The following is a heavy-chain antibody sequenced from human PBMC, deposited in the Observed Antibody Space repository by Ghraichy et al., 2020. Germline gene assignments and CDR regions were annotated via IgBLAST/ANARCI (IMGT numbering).Heavy chain of an antibody. J-gene: IGHJ3*02. V-gene: IGHV3-30*02. CDR3: AKVKGSYYAPDAFDI. Sequence: LSLTCAASGFTFSSYGMHWVRQAPGKGLEWVAFIRYDGSNKYYADSVKGRFTISRDNSKNTLYLQMNSLRAEDTAVYYCAKVKGSYYAPDAFDIWGQGTMVTVSS. CDR2: IRYDGSNK. D-gene: IGHD1-26*01. CDR1: GFTFSSYG.